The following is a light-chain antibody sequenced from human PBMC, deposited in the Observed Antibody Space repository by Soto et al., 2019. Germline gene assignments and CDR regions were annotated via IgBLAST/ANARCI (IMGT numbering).Light chain of an antibody. J-gene: IGKJ1*01. V-gene: IGKV1-5*01. Sequence: DIRVTHSPPTLSASVGDRVTITCRASQTITTWMAWYQQKPGKAPKLLVYDASTLQSGVATRFSGSGSGTEFTLIISGLQPEDSATYYCQQYTNTNNPWMFGQGTKVEI. CDR2: DAS. CDR3: QQYTNTNNPWM. CDR1: QTITTW.